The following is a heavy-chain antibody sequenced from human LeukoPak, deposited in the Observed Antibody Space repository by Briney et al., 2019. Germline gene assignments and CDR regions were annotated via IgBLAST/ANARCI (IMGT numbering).Heavy chain of an antibody. Sequence: PSETLSLTCTVSGVSVSNYYWTWIRQPAGKGLEWIGRIYTSGSTNYNPSLKSRVTMSVDTSKNQFSLKLSSVTAADTAVYYCARLSQQWLVGYNWFDPWGQGTLVTVSS. J-gene: IGHJ5*02. CDR1: GVSVSNYY. D-gene: IGHD6-19*01. V-gene: IGHV4-4*07. CDR2: IYTSGST. CDR3: ARLSQQWLVGYNWFDP.